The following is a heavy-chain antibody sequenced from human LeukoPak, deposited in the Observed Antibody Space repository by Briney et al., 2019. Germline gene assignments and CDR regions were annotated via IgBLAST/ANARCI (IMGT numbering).Heavy chain of an antibody. V-gene: IGHV5-51*01. D-gene: IGHD2-21*02. CDR3: ARTGDGSLLAEYFQH. J-gene: IGHJ1*01. CDR1: GYSFTSYW. Sequence: RGESLKISCKGSGYSFTSYWIGWVRQMPGKGLEWMGIIYPGDSDTRYSPSFQGQVTISADKSISTAYLQWSSLKASDTAMYYCARTGDGSLLAEYFQHWGQGTLVTVSS. CDR2: IYPGDSDT.